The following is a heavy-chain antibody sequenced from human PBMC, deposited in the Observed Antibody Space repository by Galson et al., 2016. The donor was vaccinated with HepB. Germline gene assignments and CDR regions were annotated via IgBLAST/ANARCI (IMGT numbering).Heavy chain of an antibody. J-gene: IGHJ3*02. CDR3: ARVGGTYIDTFDI. D-gene: IGHD3/OR15-3a*01. CDR2: INPSSGGT. Sequence: SVKVSCKASGYTFIGYYIHWVRQAPGQGLEWMGWINPSSGGTGSAQKFQGRVTMTRDRSIRIAYMEVSSLTSDDTAVYYCARVGGTYIDTFDIWGQGTMVTVSS. V-gene: IGHV1-2*02. CDR1: GYTFIGYY.